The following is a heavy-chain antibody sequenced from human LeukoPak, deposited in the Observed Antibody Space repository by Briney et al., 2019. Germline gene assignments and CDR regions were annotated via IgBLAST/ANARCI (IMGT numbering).Heavy chain of an antibody. CDR2: ISGSGIST. CDR3: APYYGSGSYVDY. CDR1: GFTFSNYA. Sequence: PGGSLRLSCAASGFTFSNYAITWVRQAPGKGLEWVSAISGSGISTYYADSVKGRFTISRDNSKSTLYLQMNSLRAEDTAIYYCAPYYGSGSYVDYWGQGTLVTVSS. D-gene: IGHD3-10*01. J-gene: IGHJ4*02. V-gene: IGHV3-23*01.